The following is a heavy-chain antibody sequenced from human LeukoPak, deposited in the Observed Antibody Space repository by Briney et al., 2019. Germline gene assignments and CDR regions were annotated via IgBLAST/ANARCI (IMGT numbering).Heavy chain of an antibody. CDR1: GFTFSSNG. J-gene: IGHJ4*02. CDR3: AKDAPNWNVPDFDY. D-gene: IGHD1-20*01. CDR2: ISYDGSNK. V-gene: IGHV3-30*18. Sequence: GRSLRLSCAASGFTFSSNGMHWVRQAPGKGLEWVAVISYDGSNKYYADSVKGRFTIPRDNSKNTLYLQMNSLRAEDTAVYYYAKDAPNWNVPDFDYWGQGTLVTVSS.